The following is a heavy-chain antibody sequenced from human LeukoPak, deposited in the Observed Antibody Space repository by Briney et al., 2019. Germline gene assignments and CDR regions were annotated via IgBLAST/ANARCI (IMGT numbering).Heavy chain of an antibody. CDR2: ISGIGSST. CDR3: AKDSYLTRVYSGVFYY. Sequence: QAGGSLRLSCAASGFTSSSYAMSWVRQAPGEGMEWVSAISGIGSSTYYADSVKGRFTISRDNSKNTLNLQMNSLRAEDAAVYYCAKDSYLTRVYSGVFYYWGQGTLVTVSS. V-gene: IGHV3-23*01. CDR1: GFTSSSYA. D-gene: IGHD5-18*01. J-gene: IGHJ4*02.